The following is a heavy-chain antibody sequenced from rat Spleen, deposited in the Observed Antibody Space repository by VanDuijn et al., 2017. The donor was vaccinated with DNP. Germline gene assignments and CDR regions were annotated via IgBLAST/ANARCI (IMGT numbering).Heavy chain of an antibody. CDR2: ITNTGGST. CDR1: GFTFNNYW. CDR3: TRDQITTAARDY. D-gene: IGHD1-2*01. V-gene: IGHV5-31*01. J-gene: IGHJ2*01. Sequence: EVQLVESGGGLVQPGRSLKLSCVASGFTFNNYWMTWIRQAPGKGLEWVASITNTGGSTYYPDSVKGRFTISRDNAKSTLYLQMNSLRSEDTATYYCTRDQITTAARDYWGQGVMVTVSS.